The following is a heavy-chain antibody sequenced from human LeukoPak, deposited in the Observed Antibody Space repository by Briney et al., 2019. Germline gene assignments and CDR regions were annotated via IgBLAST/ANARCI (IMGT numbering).Heavy chain of an antibody. CDR1: GGSISSYY. V-gene: IGHV4-4*07. D-gene: IGHD5-12*01. Sequence: SETLSLTCTVSGGSISSYYWSWIRQPAGKGLEWIGRIYTSGSTNYNPSPKSRVTMSVDTSKNQFSLKLSSVTAADTAVYYCARDGGVATTENHYYYYYYMDVWGKGTTVTVSS. CDR3: ARDGGVATTENHYYYYYYMDV. CDR2: IYTSGST. J-gene: IGHJ6*03.